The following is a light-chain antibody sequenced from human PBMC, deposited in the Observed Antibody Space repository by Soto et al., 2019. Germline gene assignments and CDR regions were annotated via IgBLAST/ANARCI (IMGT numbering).Light chain of an antibody. CDR3: QQSYSTLSST. J-gene: IGKJ5*01. V-gene: IGKV1-39*01. CDR1: ESINRH. CDR2: AAS. Sequence: DIQMTQSPSSLSASVGDRVTITCRASESINRHLNWYQQKPGKAPKLLIYAASSLQNGVPSRFSGSGSGTDFTLTISNLQPEHFETYYCQQSYSTLSSTFGQGTRLEIK.